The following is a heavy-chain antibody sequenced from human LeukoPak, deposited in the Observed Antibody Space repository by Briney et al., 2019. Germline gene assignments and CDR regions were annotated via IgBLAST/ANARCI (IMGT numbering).Heavy chain of an antibody. J-gene: IGHJ6*03. CDR1: GFTFSSYW. Sequence: GGSLRLSCAASGFTFSSYWMSWVRQAPGKGLEWVANIKQDGSEKYYVDSVKGRFTISRDNAKNSLYLQMNSLRAEDTAVYYCARDGAYGSGSYYTYYYYYMDVWGKGTTVTISS. V-gene: IGHV3-7*01. D-gene: IGHD3-10*01. CDR3: ARDGAYGSGSYYTYYYYYMDV. CDR2: IKQDGSEK.